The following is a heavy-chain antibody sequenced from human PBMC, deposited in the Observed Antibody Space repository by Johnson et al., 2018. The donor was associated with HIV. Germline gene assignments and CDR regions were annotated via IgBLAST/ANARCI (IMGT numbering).Heavy chain of an antibody. CDR1: GFTFSSYV. J-gene: IGHJ3*02. V-gene: IGHV3-30-3*01. CDR2: ISSDGSNK. CDR3: ARDSVIGGIELSRPDAFDI. D-gene: IGHD2/OR15-2a*01. Sequence: VQLVESGGGLVQPGGSLRLSCAASGFTFSSYVMHWVRQAPGKGLEWVAVISSDGSNKYYGDSVKGRFTISRDNSKNTLYLQMNSLRAEDTAVYYCARDSVIGGIELSRPDAFDIWGQGTMVTVSS.